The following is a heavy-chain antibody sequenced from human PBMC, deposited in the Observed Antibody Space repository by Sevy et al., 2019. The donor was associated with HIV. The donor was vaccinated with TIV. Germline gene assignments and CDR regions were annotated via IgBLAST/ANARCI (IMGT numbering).Heavy chain of an antibody. CDR2: ISGSGLST. CDR1: GFTFDNNA. Sequence: GGSLRLSCAASGFTFDNNAMYWVRQAPGKGLEWVSAISGSGLSTNYAASVRGRFTISRDISKTTLYLQMNSLRAHDTAVYYCAKVYYYDSGTVIPRVMDVWGQGTTVTVSS. J-gene: IGHJ6*02. V-gene: IGHV3-23*01. D-gene: IGHD3-10*01. CDR3: AKVYYYDSGTVIPRVMDV.